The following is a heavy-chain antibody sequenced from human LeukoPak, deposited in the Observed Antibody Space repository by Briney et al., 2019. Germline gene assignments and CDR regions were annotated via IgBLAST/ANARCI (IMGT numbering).Heavy chain of an antibody. CDR3: ARSGIAVAGTNWFDP. CDR2: IYCSGST. V-gene: IGHV4-59*01. Sequence: PSETLSLTCTVSGGSISSYYWSWIRQPPGKGLEWIGYIYCSGSTNYNPSLKSRVTISVDTSKNQFSLKLSSVTAADTAVYYCARSGIAVAGTNWFDPWGQGTLVTVSS. D-gene: IGHD6-19*01. J-gene: IGHJ5*02. CDR1: GGSISSYY.